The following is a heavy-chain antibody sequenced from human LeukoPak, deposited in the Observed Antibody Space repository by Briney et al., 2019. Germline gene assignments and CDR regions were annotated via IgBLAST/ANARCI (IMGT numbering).Heavy chain of an antibody. CDR2: IYYSGST. Sequence: PSETLSLTCTVSGGSISSSSYYWGWLRQPPGTGLEWIGSIYYSGSTNYNPSLKSRVTISVDTSKNQFSLKLSSVTAADTAVYYCARGGRIAAAGTAYFDYWGQGTLVTVSS. CDR3: ARGGRIAAAGTAYFDY. D-gene: IGHD6-13*01. J-gene: IGHJ4*02. CDR1: GGSISSSSYY. V-gene: IGHV4-39*07.